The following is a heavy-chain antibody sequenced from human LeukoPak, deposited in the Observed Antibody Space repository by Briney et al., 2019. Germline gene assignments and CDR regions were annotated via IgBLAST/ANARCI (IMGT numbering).Heavy chain of an antibody. V-gene: IGHV1-18*01. D-gene: IGHD3-10*01. CDR1: GYTFTSYS. J-gene: IGHJ4*02. CDR2: ISAYNDDT. Sequence: ASVKVSCKASGYTFTSYSISWVRQAPGQGLEWMGWISAYNDDTNYVQKFQDRVTMTTDTSTSTAYMELGSLRSDDTAVYYCARDVRSPMVRGVVFDFWGQGTVVTVSS. CDR3: ARDVRSPMVRGVVFDF.